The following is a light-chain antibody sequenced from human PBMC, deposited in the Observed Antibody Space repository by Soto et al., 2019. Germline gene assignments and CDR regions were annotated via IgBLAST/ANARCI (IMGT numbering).Light chain of an antibody. J-gene: IGKJ3*01. CDR1: QSISSY. CDR2: AAS. V-gene: IGKV1-39*01. CDR3: QQSYSTPGA. Sequence: DIQMTQSPSSLSASVGDRVTITCRASQSISSYLNWYQQKPGKAPKLLIYAASSLQSGVPSRFRGRGSGTDFTLTISTLKPEDCATYYCQQSYSTPGAFGPGTKVDIK.